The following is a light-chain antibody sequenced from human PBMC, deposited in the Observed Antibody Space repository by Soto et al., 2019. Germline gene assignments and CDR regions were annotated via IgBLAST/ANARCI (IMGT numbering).Light chain of an antibody. Sequence: EIVMTQSPATLSVSPGERATLSCRASQSIIGNLAWYQQKPGQAPRLLIYGASTRATGIPARFSGSGSGTEFSLTISSLQSEDFAVYYCQQYNKWPPLTFGGGTKVEIK. CDR3: QQYNKWPPLT. J-gene: IGKJ4*01. CDR1: QSIIGN. V-gene: IGKV3-15*01. CDR2: GAS.